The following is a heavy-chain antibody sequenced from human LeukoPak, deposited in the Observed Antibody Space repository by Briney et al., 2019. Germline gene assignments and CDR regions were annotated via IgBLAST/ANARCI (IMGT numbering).Heavy chain of an antibody. CDR2: ISWNSGSI. Sequence: GGSLRLSCAASGFTFDDYAMHWVRQAPGKGLEWVSGISWNSGSIGYADSVKGRFTISRDNAKNSQYLQMNSLRAEDMALYYCAKGGGDTSSSWNYMDVWGKGTTVTVSS. V-gene: IGHV3-9*03. J-gene: IGHJ6*03. D-gene: IGHD6-13*01. CDR1: GFTFDDYA. CDR3: AKGGGDTSSSWNYMDV.